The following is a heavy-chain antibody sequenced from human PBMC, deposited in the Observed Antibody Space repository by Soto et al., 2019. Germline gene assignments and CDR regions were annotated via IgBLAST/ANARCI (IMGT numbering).Heavy chain of an antibody. CDR1: GFTFSSYG. J-gene: IGHJ4*02. V-gene: IGHV3-33*01. CDR3: ARQSVAAYCFDY. D-gene: IGHD6-19*01. Sequence: QVQLVESGGGVVQPGRSLRLSCAASGFTFSSYGMHWVRQAPGKGLEWVAVIWYDGSNKYYADSVKGRFTISRDNSKNTLYLQMNSLRAEDTAVYYCARQSVAAYCFDYWGQGTLVTVSS. CDR2: IWYDGSNK.